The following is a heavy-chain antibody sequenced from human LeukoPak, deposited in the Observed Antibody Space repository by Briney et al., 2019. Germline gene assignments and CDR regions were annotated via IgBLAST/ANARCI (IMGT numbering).Heavy chain of an antibody. V-gene: IGHV3-48*04. CDR3: ARVGPDWNLDY. Sequence: GGSLRLSCAASGFTFSSYSMNWVRQAPGKGLEWVSYISSSGSTIYYADSVKGRFTISRDNAKNSLYLQMNSLRAEDTAVYYCARVGPDWNLDYWGQGTLVTVSS. D-gene: IGHD1-1*01. CDR2: ISSSGSTI. CDR1: GFTFSSYS. J-gene: IGHJ4*02.